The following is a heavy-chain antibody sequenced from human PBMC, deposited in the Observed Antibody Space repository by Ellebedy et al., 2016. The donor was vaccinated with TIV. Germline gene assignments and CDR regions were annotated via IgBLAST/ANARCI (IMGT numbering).Heavy chain of an antibody. D-gene: IGHD1-26*01. CDR3: VKGGGSFDY. CDR1: GFNFSASW. Sequence: GESLKISXAASGFNFSASWMSWVRQAPGKGLEWVANIKQDGSDKYYVDSVKGRFTISRDNAKNSLYVQMNSLRAEDTAVYYCVKGGGSFDYWGQGTLVTVSS. J-gene: IGHJ4*02. CDR2: IKQDGSDK. V-gene: IGHV3-7*01.